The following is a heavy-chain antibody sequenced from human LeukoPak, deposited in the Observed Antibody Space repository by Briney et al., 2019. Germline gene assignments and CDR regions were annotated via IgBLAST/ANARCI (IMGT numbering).Heavy chain of an antibody. Sequence: GESLKISCKGSGYRFTSYWIGWVRQMPGKGLEWMGIIYPGDSNTRYNPSVQGQVTMSADKSINTAYLQWSSLKTSDTAMYYCARLVVVTTTYWYFDLWGRGTLVTVSS. J-gene: IGHJ2*01. V-gene: IGHV5-51*01. CDR2: IYPGDSNT. D-gene: IGHD2-21*02. CDR1: GYRFTSYW. CDR3: ARLVVVTTTYWYFDL.